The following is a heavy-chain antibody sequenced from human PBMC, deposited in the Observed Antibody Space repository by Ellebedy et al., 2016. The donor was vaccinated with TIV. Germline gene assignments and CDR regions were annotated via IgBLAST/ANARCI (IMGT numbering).Heavy chain of an antibody. CDR2: IKQDGSEK. CDR1: GFTFGNYW. CDR3: ARALGGGDCY. Sequence: GESLKISXAASGFTFGNYWMAWVRQAPGKGLEWVANIKQDGSEKYYVDSVKGRFTISRDNAKNSLYLQMNSLRAEDTAVYYCARALGGGDCYWGQGTLVTVSS. D-gene: IGHD2-21*02. J-gene: IGHJ4*02. V-gene: IGHV3-7*01.